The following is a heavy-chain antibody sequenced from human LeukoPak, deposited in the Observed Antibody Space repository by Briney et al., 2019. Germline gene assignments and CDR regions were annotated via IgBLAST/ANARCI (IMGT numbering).Heavy chain of an antibody. J-gene: IGHJ4*02. CDR2: ISYSGST. D-gene: IGHD3-10*01. CDR3: ARHPELYFFDY. V-gene: IGHV4-59*08. Sequence: PSETLSLTCTVSGASISSYYWSWLRQPPGKGLEWIGYISYSGSTNYNPSLKSRVTISADTSKNQVSLTLSSVTAADTAVYYCARHPELYFFDYWGQGTLVTVSS. CDR1: GASISSYY.